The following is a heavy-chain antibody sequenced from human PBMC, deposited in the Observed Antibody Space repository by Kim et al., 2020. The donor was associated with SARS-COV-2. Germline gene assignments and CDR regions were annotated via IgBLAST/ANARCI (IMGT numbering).Heavy chain of an antibody. CDR2: IIPIFGTA. CDR1: GGTFSSYA. CDR3: ARKEVGCSGGSCYSGPNWFDP. Sequence: SVKVSCKASGGTFSSYAISWVRQAPGQGLEWMGGIIPIFGTANYAQKFQGRVTITADESTSTAYMELSSLRSEDTAVYYCARKEVGCSGGSCYSGPNWFDPWGQGTLVTVSS. V-gene: IGHV1-69*13. D-gene: IGHD2-15*01. J-gene: IGHJ5*02.